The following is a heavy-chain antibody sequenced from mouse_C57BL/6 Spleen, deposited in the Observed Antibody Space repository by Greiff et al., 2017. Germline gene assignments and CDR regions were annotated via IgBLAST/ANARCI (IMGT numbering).Heavy chain of an antibody. CDR3: ARQTGKGYFDV. CDR2: ISGGGGNT. Sequence: EVQVVESGGGLVKPGGSLKLSCAASGFTFSSYTMSWVRQTPEKRLEWVATISGGGGNTYYPDSVKGRLTISRDNAKNTLYLQMSSLRSEDTALYYCARQTGKGYFDVCGTGTTVTVSS. J-gene: IGHJ1*03. D-gene: IGHD4-1*01. V-gene: IGHV5-9*01. CDR1: GFTFSSYT.